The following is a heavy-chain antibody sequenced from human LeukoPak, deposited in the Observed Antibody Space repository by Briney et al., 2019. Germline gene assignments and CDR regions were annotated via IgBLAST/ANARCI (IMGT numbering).Heavy chain of an antibody. V-gene: IGHV3-7*01. CDR1: GFTFSDYW. CDR3: ATLAYDFDY. CDR2: IKRDGSEI. D-gene: IGHD3-3*01. Sequence: GGSLRLSCATSGFTFSDYWMSWVRQAPGKGLEWVANIKRDGSEINYVDSVKGRFTISRDNANNSLYLQMNSLRAEDTAVYYCATLAYDFDYWGQGTLVTVSS. J-gene: IGHJ4*02.